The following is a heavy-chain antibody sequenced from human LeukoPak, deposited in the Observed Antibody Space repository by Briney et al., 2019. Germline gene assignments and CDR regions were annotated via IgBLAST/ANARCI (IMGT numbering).Heavy chain of an antibody. CDR3: ARGVPQGWVHCFDP. CDR1: GGSISSYY. D-gene: IGHD1-26*01. Sequence: PSETLSLTCTVSGGSISSYYWNWIRQPPGKGLEWIGYIYYSGSTKYNPSLESRVTISVDTSKNQFYLKLRSVTTADTAVYYCARGVPQGWVHCFDPWGQGTLVTDSS. V-gene: IGHV4-59*01. CDR2: IYYSGST. J-gene: IGHJ5*02.